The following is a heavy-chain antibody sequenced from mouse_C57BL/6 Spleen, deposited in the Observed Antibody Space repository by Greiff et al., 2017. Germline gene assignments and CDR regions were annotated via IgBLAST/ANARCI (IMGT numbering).Heavy chain of an antibody. CDR3: ARRIPIYDGFFAY. Sequence: QVQLKQSGAELVKPGASVKLSCKASGYTFTSYWMQWVKQRPGQGLEWIGEIDPSDSYTNYNQKFKGKATLTVDTSSSTAYMQLSSLTSEDSAVYYCARRIPIYDGFFAYWGQGTLVTVSA. CDR1: GYTFTSYW. D-gene: IGHD2-3*01. CDR2: IDPSDSYT. J-gene: IGHJ3*01. V-gene: IGHV1-50*01.